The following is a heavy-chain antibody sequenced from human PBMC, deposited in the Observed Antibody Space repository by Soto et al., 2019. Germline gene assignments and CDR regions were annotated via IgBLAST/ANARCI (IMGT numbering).Heavy chain of an antibody. J-gene: IGHJ5*02. CDR2: ISYDGSIE. Sequence: QVQLVESGGGVVQPGRSLRLSCAASGFTFKSYGMHWVRQAPGKGLEWVAVISYDGSIEYYGDSVKGRFTISRDNSKNTLYLQMNSQRAEDTAVYYCAKDVGYCSGGRCYPHNWFDPWGQGTLVTVSS. CDR3: AKDVGYCSGGRCYPHNWFDP. V-gene: IGHV3-30*18. D-gene: IGHD2-15*01. CDR1: GFTFKSYG.